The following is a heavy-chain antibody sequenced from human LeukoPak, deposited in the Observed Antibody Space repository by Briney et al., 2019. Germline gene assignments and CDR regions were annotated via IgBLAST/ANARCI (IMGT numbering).Heavy chain of an antibody. V-gene: IGHV5-10-1*01. D-gene: IGHD2-15*01. CDR2: IDPSDSYT. Sequence: GESLKISCKGSGYSFTSYWISLVRQMPGKGLEWMGRIDPSDSYTNYSPSFQGHVTISVDKSISTAYLQWSSLKASDTAMYYCARRLQRHFDYWGQGTLVTVSS. CDR1: GYSFTSYW. CDR3: ARRLQRHFDY. J-gene: IGHJ4*02.